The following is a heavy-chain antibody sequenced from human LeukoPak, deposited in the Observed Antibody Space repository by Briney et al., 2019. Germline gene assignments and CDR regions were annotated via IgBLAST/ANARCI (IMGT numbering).Heavy chain of an antibody. D-gene: IGHD3-22*01. CDR3: ASSHYYDSSGYIYFDY. J-gene: IGHJ4*02. Sequence: SETLSLTCTVSGGSISSYCWSWIRQPPGKGLEWIGYIYYSGSTNYNPSLKSRVTISVDTSKNQFSLKLSSVTAADTAVYYCASSHYYDSSGYIYFDYWGQGTLVTVSS. CDR1: GGSISSYC. CDR2: IYYSGST. V-gene: IGHV4-59*01.